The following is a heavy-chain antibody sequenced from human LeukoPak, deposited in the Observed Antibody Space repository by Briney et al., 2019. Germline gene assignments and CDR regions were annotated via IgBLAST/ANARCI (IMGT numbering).Heavy chain of an antibody. J-gene: IGHJ6*03. V-gene: IGHV1-2*02. Sequence: GASVKVSCKASGYTFTGYYMHWVRQAPGQGLEWMGWINPNSGGTNYAQKFQGRVTMTRDTSISTAYMELSRLRSDDTAVYYCASHRDYDFWSGYPPSTGYYYMDVWGKGTTVTVSS. CDR1: GYTFTGYY. D-gene: IGHD3-3*01. CDR3: ASHRDYDFWSGYPPSTGYYYMDV. CDR2: INPNSGGT.